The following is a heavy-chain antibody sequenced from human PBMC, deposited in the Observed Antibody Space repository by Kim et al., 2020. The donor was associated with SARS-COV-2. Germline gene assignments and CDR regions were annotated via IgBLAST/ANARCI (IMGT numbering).Heavy chain of an antibody. V-gene: IGHV3-15*01. CDR3: TTDGSSTSPIPFDY. Sequence: AAPVKGRFTISRDDSKNTLYLQMNSLKTEDTAVYYCTTDGSSTSPIPFDYWGQGTLVTVSS. J-gene: IGHJ4*02. D-gene: IGHD2-2*01.